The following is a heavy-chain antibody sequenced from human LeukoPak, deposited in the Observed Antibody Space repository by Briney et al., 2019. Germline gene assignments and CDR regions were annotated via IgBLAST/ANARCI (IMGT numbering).Heavy chain of an antibody. CDR3: ARAHLNFDYSNYDRYYYYMDV. CDR1: GFTVSSNY. D-gene: IGHD4-11*01. J-gene: IGHJ6*03. V-gene: IGHV3-66*02. Sequence: GGSLRLSCAASGFTVSSNYMSWVRQAPGKGLEWVSVIYSGGSTYYADSVKGRFTISRDNSKNTLYLRMNSLRAEDTAVYYCARAHLNFDYSNYDRYYYYMDVWGKGTTVTVSS. CDR2: IYSGGST.